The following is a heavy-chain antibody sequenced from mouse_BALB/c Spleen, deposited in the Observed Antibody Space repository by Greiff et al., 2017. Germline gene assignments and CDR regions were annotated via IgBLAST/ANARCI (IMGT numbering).Heavy chain of an antibody. D-gene: IGHD2-3*01. CDR1: GFSLTSYG. Sequence: VQLQQSGPGLVQPSQSLSITCPVSGFSLTSYGVHWVRQSPGKGLEWLGVIWSGGSTDYNAAFISRLSISKDNSKSQVFFKMNSLQANDTAIYYCARMYDGYYDAMDYWGQGTSVTVSS. V-gene: IGHV2-2*02. J-gene: IGHJ4*01. CDR2: IWSGGST. CDR3: ARMYDGYYDAMDY.